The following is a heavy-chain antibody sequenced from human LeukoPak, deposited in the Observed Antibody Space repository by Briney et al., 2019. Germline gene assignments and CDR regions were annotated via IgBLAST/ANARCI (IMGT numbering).Heavy chain of an antibody. CDR1: GFTFSSYS. D-gene: IGHD6-6*01. CDR2: ISSSSSYI. J-gene: IGHJ4*02. CDR3: AKGLAARSSFDY. V-gene: IGHV3-21*01. Sequence: GGSLRLSCAASGFTFSSYSMNWVRQAPGKGLEWVSSISSSSSYIYYADSVKGRFTISRDNAKNSLYLQMNSLRAEDTAVYYCAKGLAARSSFDYWAREPWSPSPQ.